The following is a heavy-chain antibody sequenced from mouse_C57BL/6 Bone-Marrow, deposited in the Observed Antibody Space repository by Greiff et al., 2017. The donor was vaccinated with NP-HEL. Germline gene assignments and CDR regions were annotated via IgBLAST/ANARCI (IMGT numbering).Heavy chain of an antibody. CDR3: ARSPSYYYGSSSHFDY. V-gene: IGHV1-81*01. CDR2: IYPRSGNT. Sequence: QVQLKQSGAELARPGASVKLSCKASGYTFTSYGISWVKQRTGQGLEWIGEIYPRSGNTYYNEKFKGKATLTADKSSSTAYMELRSLTSEDSAVYFCARSPSYYYGSSSHFDYWGQGTTLTVSS. D-gene: IGHD1-1*01. CDR1: GYTFTSYG. J-gene: IGHJ2*01.